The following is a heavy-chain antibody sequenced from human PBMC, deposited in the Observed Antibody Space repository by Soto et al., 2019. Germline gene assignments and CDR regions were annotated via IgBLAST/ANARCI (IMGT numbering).Heavy chain of an antibody. Sequence: QVQLVESGGGVVQPGRSLRLSCAASGFTFSSYAMHWVRQAPGKGLEWVAVISYDGSNKYYADSVKGRFTISRDNSKNTLYLQMNSLRAEDTAVYYGARDDYSKLNGMDVWCQGTTVTVSS. V-gene: IGHV3-30-3*01. CDR3: ARDDYSKLNGMDV. D-gene: IGHD4-4*01. CDR1: GFTFSSYA. CDR2: ISYDGSNK. J-gene: IGHJ6*02.